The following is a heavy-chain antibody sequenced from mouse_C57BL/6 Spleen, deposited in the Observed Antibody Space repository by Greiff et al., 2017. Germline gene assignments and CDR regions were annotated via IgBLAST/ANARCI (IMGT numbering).Heavy chain of an antibody. Sequence: VQLQQSGPELVKPGASVKISCKASGYTFTDYYMNWVKQSHGKSLEWIGDINPNNGGTSYNQKFKGKATLTVDKSSSTAYMELRSLTSEDSAVYYCARGKWGFDYWGQGTTLTVSS. CDR2: INPNNGGT. J-gene: IGHJ2*01. CDR3: ARGKWGFDY. CDR1: GYTFTDYY. V-gene: IGHV1-26*01.